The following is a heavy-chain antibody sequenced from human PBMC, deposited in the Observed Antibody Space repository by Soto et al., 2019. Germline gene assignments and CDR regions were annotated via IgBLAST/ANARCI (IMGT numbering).Heavy chain of an antibody. CDR2: ISYDGSNK. CDR3: AKSYYYGSGSYYPYYYYGMDV. V-gene: IGHV3-30*18. J-gene: IGHJ6*02. Sequence: XGSLRLSCAAYGFTFSSYGMHWVRQAPGKGLEWVAVISYDGSNKYYADSVKGRFTISRDNSKNTLYLQMNSLRAEDTAVYYCAKSYYYGSGSYYPYYYYGMDVWRQEPTVTAP. CDR1: GFTFSSYG. D-gene: IGHD3-10*01.